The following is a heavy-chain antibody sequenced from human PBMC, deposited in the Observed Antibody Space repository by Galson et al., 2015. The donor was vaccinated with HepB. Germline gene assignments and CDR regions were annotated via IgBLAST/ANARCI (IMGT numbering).Heavy chain of an antibody. CDR2: ISGSGGST. CDR1: GFTFSSYA. V-gene: IGHV3-23*01. CDR3: ATDRRITMIVVVISDDY. Sequence: SLRLSCAASGFTFSSYAMSWVRQAPGKGLEWVSAISGSGGSTYYADSVKGRFTISRDNSKNTLYLQMNSLRAEDTAVYYCATDRRITMIVVVISDDYWGQGTLVTVSS. D-gene: IGHD3-22*01. J-gene: IGHJ4*02.